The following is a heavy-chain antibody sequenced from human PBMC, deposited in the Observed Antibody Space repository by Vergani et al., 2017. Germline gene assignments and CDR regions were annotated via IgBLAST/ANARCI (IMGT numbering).Heavy chain of an antibody. Sequence: QVQLVQSGAEVKKPGASVKVSCKASGYTFTGYYMHWVRQAPGQGLEWMGWINPNSGSTNYAQKFQGRVTMTRDTSISTAYMELSRLRSDDTAVYYCARDLGGDGYNYVAFDIWDKGTMVTVSS. CDR2: INPNSGST. CDR3: ARDLGGDGYNYVAFDI. V-gene: IGHV1-2*02. D-gene: IGHD5-24*01. J-gene: IGHJ3*02. CDR1: GYTFTGYY.